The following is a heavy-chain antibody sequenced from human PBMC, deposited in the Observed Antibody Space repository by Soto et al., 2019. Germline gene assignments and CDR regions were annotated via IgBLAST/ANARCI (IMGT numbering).Heavy chain of an antibody. CDR1: GGSISSYY. D-gene: IGHD3-9*01. CDR2: IYYSGST. V-gene: IGHV4-59*08. CDR3: ASLAKSYDILTGVYVDYYYMDV. J-gene: IGHJ6*03. Sequence: PSETLSLTCTVSGGSISSYYWSWIRQPPGKGLEWIGYIYYSGSTNYNPSLKSRVTISVDTSKNQFSLKLSSVTAADTAVYYCASLAKSYDILTGVYVDYYYMDVWGKGTTVTVSS.